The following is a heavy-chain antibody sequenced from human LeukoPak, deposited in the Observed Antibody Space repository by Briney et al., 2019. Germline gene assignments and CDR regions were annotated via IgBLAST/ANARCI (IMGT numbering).Heavy chain of an antibody. CDR1: GYTFTGYY. Sequence: ASVKVSCKASGYTFTGYYMHWVRQAPGQGLKWMGWINPNSGGTNYAQKFQGRVTMTRDTSISTAYMELSRLRSDDTAVYYCARSSCSSTSCRAEYFQHWGQGTLVTVSS. J-gene: IGHJ1*01. D-gene: IGHD2-2*01. CDR2: INPNSGGT. V-gene: IGHV1-2*02. CDR3: ARSSCSSTSCRAEYFQH.